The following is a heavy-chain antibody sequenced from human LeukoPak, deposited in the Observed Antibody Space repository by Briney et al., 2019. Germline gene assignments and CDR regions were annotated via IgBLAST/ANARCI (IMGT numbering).Heavy chain of an antibody. V-gene: IGHV4-59*01. D-gene: IGHD3-22*01. CDR1: GDSINRYY. J-gene: IGHJ3*02. CDR2: IYYSGST. Sequence: SETLSPTCSVSGDSINRYYWSWIRQPPGKGLEWIGYIYYSGSTNSNPSLKSRVTISLDTSKNQFSLKLSSVTAADTAVYYCARVAAAYYDRAFDIWGQGTMVTVSS. CDR3: ARVAAAYYDRAFDI.